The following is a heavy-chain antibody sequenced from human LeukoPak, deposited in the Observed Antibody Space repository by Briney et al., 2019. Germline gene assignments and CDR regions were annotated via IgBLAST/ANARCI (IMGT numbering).Heavy chain of an antibody. V-gene: IGHV3-23*01. J-gene: IGHJ4*02. CDR3: AKGPLYGSGTDY. CDR1: GFTFSSYA. CDR2: ISGSGGST. D-gene: IGHD3-10*01. Sequence: HPGGPLRLSCAASGFTFSSYAMSCVRQAPGEGLEWVSAISGSGGSTYYADSVKGRFAISRDNSKNTLYLQMNSLRAEDTAVYYCAKGPLYGSGTDYWGQGTLVTVSS.